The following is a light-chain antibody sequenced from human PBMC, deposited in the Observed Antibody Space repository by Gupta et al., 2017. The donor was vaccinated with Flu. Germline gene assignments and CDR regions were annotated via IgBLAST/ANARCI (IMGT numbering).Light chain of an antibody. CDR2: EVT. J-gene: IGLJ1*01. V-gene: IGLV2-14*01. Sequence: QSALTQPASVSGSPGQSITISCSGTHSDVGGYQFVTWYQHHPGRAPKLLIYEVTKRPYEISDRFSGSKSGNTASLTISGLQPEDEADYFCSSYTDANTWVFGSGSRVTVL. CDR1: HSDVGGYQF. CDR3: SSYTDANTWV.